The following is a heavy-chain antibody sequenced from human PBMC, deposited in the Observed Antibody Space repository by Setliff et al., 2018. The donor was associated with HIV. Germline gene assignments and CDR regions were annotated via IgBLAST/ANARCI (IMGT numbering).Heavy chain of an antibody. CDR2: IYTSGNT. V-gene: IGHV4-61*02. D-gene: IGHD3-22*01. Sequence: SETLSLTCTVSGGSVSSGSYYWNWIRQPAGKGLEWIGRIYTSGNTYYNPSLKSRVTISVDTSQNQFSLKLSSVTAADTAIYYCARLGDYDSSGYSWFDYWGQGTLVTVSS. J-gene: IGHJ4*02. CDR3: ARLGDYDSSGYSWFDY. CDR1: GGSVSSGSYY.